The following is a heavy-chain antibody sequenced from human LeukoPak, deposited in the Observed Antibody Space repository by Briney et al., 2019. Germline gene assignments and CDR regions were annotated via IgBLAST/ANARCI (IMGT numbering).Heavy chain of an antibody. Sequence: ASVKVSRKASGYTFTSYDINWVRQATGQGLEWMGWMNPNSGNTGYAQKFQGRVTMTRNTSISTAYMELSSLRSEDTAVYYCARIGALWVAEEGVDYWGQGTLVTVSS. CDR3: ARIGALWVAEEGVDY. V-gene: IGHV1-8*01. CDR2: MNPNSGNT. D-gene: IGHD5-18*01. J-gene: IGHJ4*02. CDR1: GYTFTSYD.